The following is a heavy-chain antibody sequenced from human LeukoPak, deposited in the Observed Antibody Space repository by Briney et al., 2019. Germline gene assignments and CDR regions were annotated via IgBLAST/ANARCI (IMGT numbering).Heavy chain of an antibody. CDR2: IRYDGSNK. V-gene: IGHV3-30*02. Sequence: PGGSLRLSCAASGFTFSSYGMNWVRQAPGKGLEWVAFIRYDGSNKYYADSVKGRFTISRDNSKNTLYLQMNSLRAEDTAVYYCAKGREWEPFDAFDIWGQGAMVTVSS. CDR1: GFTFSSYG. D-gene: IGHD1-26*01. CDR3: AKGREWEPFDAFDI. J-gene: IGHJ3*02.